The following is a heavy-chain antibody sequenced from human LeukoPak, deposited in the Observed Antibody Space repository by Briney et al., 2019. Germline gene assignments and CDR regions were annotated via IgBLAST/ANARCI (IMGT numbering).Heavy chain of an antibody. CDR3: AREVAGASDY. J-gene: IGHJ4*02. V-gene: IGHV3-74*01. CDR1: GGSISSGGYY. D-gene: IGHD6-19*01. Sequence: ETLSLTCTVSGGSISSGGYYWSWIRQHPGKGLVWVSRINSDGSSTSYADSVKGRFTISRDNAKNTLYLQMNSLRAEDTAVYYCAREVAGASDYWGQGTLVTVSS. CDR2: INSDGSST.